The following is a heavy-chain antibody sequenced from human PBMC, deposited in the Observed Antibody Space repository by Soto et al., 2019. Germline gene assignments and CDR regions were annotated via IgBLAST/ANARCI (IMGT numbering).Heavy chain of an antibody. V-gene: IGHV4-31*03. Sequence: PSETLSLTCTVSGGSLSSGAYYWSWIRQHPGKGMEWIGYINYSGSTYYNPSLKSRVTISVDTSKNQFSLKLSSVTAADTAFYYCARASNKRGYSYGPDYWGQGTLVTVSS. CDR3: ARASNKRGYSYGPDY. CDR1: GGSLSSGAYY. J-gene: IGHJ4*02. D-gene: IGHD5-18*01. CDR2: INYSGST.